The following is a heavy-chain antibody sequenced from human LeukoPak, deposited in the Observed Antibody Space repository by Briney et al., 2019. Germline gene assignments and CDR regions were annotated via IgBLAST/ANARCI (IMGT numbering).Heavy chain of an antibody. V-gene: IGHV4-4*07. CDR2: IYTSGST. Sequence: SETLSLTCTVSGGSISSYYWSWIRQPAGKELEWIGHIYTSGSTKYNPSLKGRVTMSVDTSKNQFSLKLSSVTAADTAVYYCARYYYGSPFDPWGQGTLVTVSS. J-gene: IGHJ5*02. CDR3: ARYYYGSPFDP. CDR1: GGSISSYY. D-gene: IGHD3-10*01.